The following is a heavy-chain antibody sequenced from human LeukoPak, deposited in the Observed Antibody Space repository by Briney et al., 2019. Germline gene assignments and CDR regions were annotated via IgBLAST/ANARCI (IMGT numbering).Heavy chain of an antibody. CDR3: ATADPRKTVRGVEGWFDP. CDR1: GYTFTGYY. CDR2: INPNSGGT. J-gene: IGHJ5*02. D-gene: IGHD1-14*01. Sequence: ASVKVSCKASGYTFTGYYMHWVRQAPGQGLEWMGRINPNSGGTNYAQKFQGRVTMTRDTSISTAYMELSRLRSDDTAVYYCATADPRKTVRGVEGWFDPWGQGTLVTVSS. V-gene: IGHV1-2*06.